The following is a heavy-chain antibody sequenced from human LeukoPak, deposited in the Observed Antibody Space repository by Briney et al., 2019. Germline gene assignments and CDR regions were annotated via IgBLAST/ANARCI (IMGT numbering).Heavy chain of an antibody. CDR1: GGAFSSYA. CDR2: IIPIFGTA. Sequence: GASVKVSCKASGGAFSSYAISWVRQAPGQGLEWMGGIIPIFGTANYAQKFQGRVTITADKSTSTAYMELSSLRSEDTAVYYCARDSHESMITFGGVIATWGQGTLVTVSS. D-gene: IGHD3-16*02. CDR3: ARDSHESMITFGGVIAT. J-gene: IGHJ4*02. V-gene: IGHV1-69*06.